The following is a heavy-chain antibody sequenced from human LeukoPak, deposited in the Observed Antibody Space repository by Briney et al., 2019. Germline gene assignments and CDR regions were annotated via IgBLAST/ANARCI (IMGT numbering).Heavy chain of an antibody. CDR2: IYHSGST. CDR1: GGSISSSNW. D-gene: IGHD3-22*01. V-gene: IGHV4-4*02. Sequence: SGTLSLTCAVSGGSISSSNWWSWVRQPPGKGLEWIGEIYHSGSTNYNPSLQSRVTMSVDTSKNQFSLKLSSVTAVDTAVYYCARAGYYDSSGYYLPDWGQGTLVTVSS. J-gene: IGHJ4*02. CDR3: ARAGYYDSSGYYLPD.